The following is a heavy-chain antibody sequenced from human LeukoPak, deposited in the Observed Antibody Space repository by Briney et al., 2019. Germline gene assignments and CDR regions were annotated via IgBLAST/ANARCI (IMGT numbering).Heavy chain of an antibody. V-gene: IGHV3-7*04. CDR2: IKQDGSEK. J-gene: IGHJ4*02. D-gene: IGHD3-16*02. Sequence: GALRLSCAASGFTFSNYGMHWVRQAPGKGLEWVANIKQDGSEKDYVDSVKGRFTISRDNAKNSLYLQMNSLRAEDTGVYYCARGDTQSKYRQFDSWGQGSLVIVSS. CDR3: ARGDTQSKYRQFDS. CDR1: GFTFSNYG.